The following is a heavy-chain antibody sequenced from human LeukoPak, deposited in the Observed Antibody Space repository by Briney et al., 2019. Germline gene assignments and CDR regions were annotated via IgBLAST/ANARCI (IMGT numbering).Heavy chain of an antibody. V-gene: IGHV1-46*01. J-gene: IGHJ4*02. CDR3: ARWSIAAADRAGIDY. CDR1: GYTFTSYY. D-gene: IGHD6-13*01. CDR2: INPSGGST. Sequence: GASVKVSCKASGYTFTSYYMHWVRQAPGQGLEWMGIINPSGGSTSYAQKFQGRVTMTRDTSTSTVYMELSSLRPEDTAVYYCARWSIAAADRAGIDYWGQGTLVTVSS.